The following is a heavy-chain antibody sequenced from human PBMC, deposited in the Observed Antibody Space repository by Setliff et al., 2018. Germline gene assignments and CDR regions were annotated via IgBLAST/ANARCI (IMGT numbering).Heavy chain of an antibody. CDR3: ILIGSSADAFDI. CDR2: IRSKADNYAT. Sequence: GGSLRLSCAASGFTFSGSAMHWVRQASGKGLEWVGRIRSKADNYATAYAASVRGRFTTSRDDSKNTAYLQMNSLKTEDTAVYYCILIGSSADAFDIWGQGTMVTVSS. CDR1: GFTFSGSA. J-gene: IGHJ3*02. D-gene: IGHD6-19*01. V-gene: IGHV3-73*01.